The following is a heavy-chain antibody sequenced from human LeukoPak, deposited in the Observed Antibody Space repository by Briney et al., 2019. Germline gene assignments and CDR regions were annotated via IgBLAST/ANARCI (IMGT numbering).Heavy chain of an antibody. J-gene: IGHJ5*02. V-gene: IGHV4-59*01. D-gene: IGHD4-17*01. CDR2: IYYSGST. Sequence: TSETLSLTCTVSGGSISSYYWSWIRQPPGKGLEWLGYIYYSGSTNYNPSLKSRVTISVDTSKNQFSLKLSSVTAADTAVYYCARPNHYGDYGGWFDPWGQGTLVTVSS. CDR1: GGSISSYY. CDR3: ARPNHYGDYGGWFDP.